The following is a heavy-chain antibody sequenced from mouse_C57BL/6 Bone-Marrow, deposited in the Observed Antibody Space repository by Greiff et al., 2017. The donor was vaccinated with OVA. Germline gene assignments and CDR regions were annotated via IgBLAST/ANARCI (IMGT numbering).Heavy chain of an antibody. V-gene: IGHV1-80*01. Sequence: QVQLQQSGAELVKPGASVKISCKASGYAFSSYWMNWVKQRPGKGLEWIGQIYPGDGDTNYNGKFTGKATLTADKSASTAYMQLSGLTSEDSAVDICARGGSSSRGNAMDYWGQGTSVTVSS. D-gene: IGHD1-1*01. CDR3: ARGGSSSRGNAMDY. CDR2: IYPGDGDT. J-gene: IGHJ4*01. CDR1: GYAFSSYW.